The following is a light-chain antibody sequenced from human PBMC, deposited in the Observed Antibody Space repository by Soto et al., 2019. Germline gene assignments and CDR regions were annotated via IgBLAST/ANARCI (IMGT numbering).Light chain of an antibody. CDR3: LQDYNFRT. V-gene: IGKV1-6*01. CDR2: AAS. J-gene: IGKJ1*01. CDR1: QGIRND. Sequence: AIQMTQSPSSLSASVGDRVTITCRVSQGIRNDLHWFQQKPGKAPRLLIYAASHLQNGVPSRFSGGGSGTDFSLTISSLLPEDFATYYCLQDYNFRTFGQGTKVEI.